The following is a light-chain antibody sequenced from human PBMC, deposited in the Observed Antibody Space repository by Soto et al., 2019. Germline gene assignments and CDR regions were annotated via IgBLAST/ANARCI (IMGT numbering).Light chain of an antibody. CDR2: EVS. CDR1: VGGYNS. Sequence: QSALTQPASVSGSPGQSITISCVGGYNSVSWYQQHPGKAPKLMIYEVSNRPSGVSNRFSVSKSGNTASLTISGLQAEDEADYYCCSYTTSNTLDVVFGGGTKVTVL. CDR3: CSYTTSNTLDVV. J-gene: IGLJ2*01. V-gene: IGLV2-14*01.